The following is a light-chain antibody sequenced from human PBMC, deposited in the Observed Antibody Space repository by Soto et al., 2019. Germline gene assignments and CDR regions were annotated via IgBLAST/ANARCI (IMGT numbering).Light chain of an antibody. CDR3: VSYTTRDAYV. Sequence: QSALTQPASVSGSPGQSITISCTGTSSDVGTYNFVSWYRQHPGKAPKLMIYDINNRPSGVSNRFSGSKSGNTASLTISGLQAEDEADYYCVSYTTRDAYVFGPGTKLTVL. CDR2: DIN. V-gene: IGLV2-14*01. J-gene: IGLJ1*01. CDR1: SSDVGTYNF.